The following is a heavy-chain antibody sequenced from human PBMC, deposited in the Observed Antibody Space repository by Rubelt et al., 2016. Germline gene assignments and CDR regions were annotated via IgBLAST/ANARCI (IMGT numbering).Heavy chain of an antibody. J-gene: IGHJ4*02. D-gene: IGHD6-13*01. CDR2: INPTNAGT. CDR1: GYNFTDYY. V-gene: IGHV1-2*06. CDR3: VGDGATWYEDV. Sequence: QVQLVQSGAEVKKPGASVKVSCKASGYNFTDYYMHWVRQAPGQGLEWLGRINPTNAGTNYAQKFQGRVTMTRETSISTAFMERNRLRSDDTAVYYCVGDGATWYEDVWGQGTLDTVSS.